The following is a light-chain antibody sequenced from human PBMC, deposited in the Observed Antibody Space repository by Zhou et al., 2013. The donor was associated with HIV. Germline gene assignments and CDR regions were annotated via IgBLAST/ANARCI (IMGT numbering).Light chain of an antibody. J-gene: IGKJ1*01. V-gene: IGKV3-20*01. CDR2: GTS. CDR1: QSVSSSH. Sequence: EIVLTQSPATLSLSPGERATLSCKASQSVSSSHLAWYQQKPGQAPRLLIYGTSNRATGIPDRFSGSGSGTDFTLTISRLEPEDFAVYYCQQYLSSPRTFGQGTKVEI. CDR3: QQYLSSPRT.